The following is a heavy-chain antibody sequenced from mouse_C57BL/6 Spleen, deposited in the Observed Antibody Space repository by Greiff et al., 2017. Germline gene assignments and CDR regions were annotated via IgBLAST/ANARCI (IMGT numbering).Heavy chain of an antibody. Sequence: QVQLQQSGAELVKPGASVKLSCKASGYTFTSYWMQWVKQRPGQGLEWIGEIDPSDSYTNYNQKFKGKATLTVDTSSSTAYMQLSSLTSEDSAVYYCARGELGTAWFAYWGQGTLVTVSA. D-gene: IGHD4-1*01. CDR2: IDPSDSYT. V-gene: IGHV1-50*01. J-gene: IGHJ3*01. CDR1: GYTFTSYW. CDR3: ARGELGTAWFAY.